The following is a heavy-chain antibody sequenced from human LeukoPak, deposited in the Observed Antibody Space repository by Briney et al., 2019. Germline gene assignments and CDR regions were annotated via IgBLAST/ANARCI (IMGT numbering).Heavy chain of an antibody. J-gene: IGHJ6*03. V-gene: IGHV4-59*01. Sequence: SETLSLTCTVSGLSISSYYWSWIRQPPGKGLEWVGYIYYSGSNNYNPSLKSRVTISLDTSKNQFSLQLSAVYAPYTAVCYFASETSQMGAHYMDVWGKGNTVNIFS. CDR3: ASETSQMGAHYMDV. CDR1: GLSISSYY. D-gene: IGHD3-16*01. CDR2: IYYSGSN.